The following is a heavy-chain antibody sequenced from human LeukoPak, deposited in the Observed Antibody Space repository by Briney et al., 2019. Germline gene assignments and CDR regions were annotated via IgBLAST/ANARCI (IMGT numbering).Heavy chain of an antibody. D-gene: IGHD3-10*01. CDR3: ARVGGTVIRGIIVTRLDY. Sequence: GGSLRLSCVASVFSFSDHFMCWVRQAPGKGVEWVCRARDKPNGYTTEYAAPVKGRLTISRDESRKSVYLQMSSLKTEDTAVYYCARVGGTVIRGIIVTRLDYWGQGTLVTVSS. CDR2: ARDKPNGYTT. CDR1: VFSFSDHF. J-gene: IGHJ4*02. V-gene: IGHV3-72*01.